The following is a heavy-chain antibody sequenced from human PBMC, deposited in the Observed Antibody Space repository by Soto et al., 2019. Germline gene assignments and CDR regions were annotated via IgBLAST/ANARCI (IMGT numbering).Heavy chain of an antibody. CDR1: GGTFSSYT. J-gene: IGHJ4*02. Sequence: QVQLVQSGAEVKKPGSSVKVSCKASGGTFSSYTISWVRQAPGQGLEWMGRIIPILGIANYAQKFQGRVTITADKSTDTAYMELSSLRSEDTAVYYCARSRGYSSTPGDYWGQGTLVTVSS. CDR2: IIPILGIA. CDR3: ARSRGYSSTPGDY. V-gene: IGHV1-69*02. D-gene: IGHD6-13*01.